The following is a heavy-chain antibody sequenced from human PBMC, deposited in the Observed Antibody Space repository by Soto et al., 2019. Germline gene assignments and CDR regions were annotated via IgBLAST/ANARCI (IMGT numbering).Heavy chain of an antibody. D-gene: IGHD6-19*01. CDR1: GYTFTSYY. J-gene: IGHJ4*02. V-gene: IGHV1-46*03. CDR3: ARDHPIAVAGYYFDY. Sequence: ASVKVSCKASGYTFTSYYMHWVRQAPGQGLEWMGIINPSGGSTSYAQKFQGRVTMTRDTSTSTVYMELSSLRSEDTAVYYCARDHPIAVAGYYFDYWGQGTLVTVSS. CDR2: INPSGGST.